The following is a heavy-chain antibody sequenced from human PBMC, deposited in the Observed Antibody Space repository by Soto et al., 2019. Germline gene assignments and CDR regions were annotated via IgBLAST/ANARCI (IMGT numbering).Heavy chain of an antibody. CDR2: ISPYNGNT. D-gene: IGHD4-4*01. CDR3: ARGTTVTTTPTYYYMDV. J-gene: IGHJ6*03. V-gene: IGHV1-18*01. CDR1: GYTFSSYA. Sequence: ASVKVSCKASGYTFSSYAISWVRQAPGHGLEWMGWISPYNGNTKYAQQLQGKVTITKDTSTTTAYKELRSLRFDDTAVFYCARGTTVTTTPTYYYMDVWGKGTTVTVSS.